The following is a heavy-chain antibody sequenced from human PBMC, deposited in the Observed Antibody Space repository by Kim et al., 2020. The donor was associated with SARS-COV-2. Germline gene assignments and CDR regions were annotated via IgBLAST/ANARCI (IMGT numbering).Heavy chain of an antibody. CDR2: IIPVLGTT. J-gene: IGHJ4*02. CDR1: GGTFNSYA. V-gene: IGHV1-69*13. Sequence: SVKVSCKASGGTFNSYAFIWVRQAPGQGLEWLGGIIPVLGTTNYAQNLQGRVTISADESARTAYLELSSLKSEDTAVYCCARGYSLKSQLDSWGRGTLLTVSS. D-gene: IGHD1-26*01. CDR3: ARGYSLKSQLDS.